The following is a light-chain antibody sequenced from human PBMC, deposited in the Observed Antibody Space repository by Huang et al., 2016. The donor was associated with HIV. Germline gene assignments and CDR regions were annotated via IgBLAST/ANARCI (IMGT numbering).Light chain of an antibody. Sequence: DIVMTQSPDSLAVSPGERATINCKSSQSLLYSLSKKNYLACFQQKPGRPPKLLIYWAPTRESGVPDRFSGSGSGTDFTLTINNLQAEDVAVYFCLQYYSVPQTFGHGTKVEIK. J-gene: IGKJ1*01. CDR1: QSLLYSLSKKNY. CDR2: WAP. V-gene: IGKV4-1*01. CDR3: LQYYSVPQT.